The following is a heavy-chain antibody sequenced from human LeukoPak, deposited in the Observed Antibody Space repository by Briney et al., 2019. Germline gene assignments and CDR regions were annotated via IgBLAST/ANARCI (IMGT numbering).Heavy chain of an antibody. D-gene: IGHD3-22*01. CDR1: GGTFSSYA. V-gene: IGHV1-69*04. CDR2: IIPILGIA. Sequence: SVKVSCKASGGTFSSYAISWVRQAPGQGLEWMGRIIPILGIANYAQKFQGRVTITADKSTSTAYMELSSLRSEDTAVYYCASPVWWYYYDSSGHFDYWGQGTLVTVSS. CDR3: ASPVWWYYYDSSGHFDY. J-gene: IGHJ4*02.